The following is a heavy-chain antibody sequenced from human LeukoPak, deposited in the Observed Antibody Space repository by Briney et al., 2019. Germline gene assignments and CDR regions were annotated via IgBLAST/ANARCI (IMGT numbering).Heavy chain of an antibody. D-gene: IGHD2-15*01. J-gene: IGHJ5*02. Sequence: GGPLSLFCAACGVTFRRYARRWARHAPGKGGEWVSDISGSGGSTYYADSVKGRFTISRDNSKNTLYLQMNSLRAEDTAVYYCAKAARAAPGDNWFDPWGQGTLVTVSS. V-gene: IGHV3-23*01. CDR2: ISGSGGST. CDR1: GVTFRRYA. CDR3: AKAARAAPGDNWFDP.